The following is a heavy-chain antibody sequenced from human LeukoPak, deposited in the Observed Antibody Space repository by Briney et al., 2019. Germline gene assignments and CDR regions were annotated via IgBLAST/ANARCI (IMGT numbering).Heavy chain of an antibody. CDR3: ARDHPGASCGGDCYFPRWFDP. Sequence: GGSLRLSCAASGFTFSSYGMSWVRQAPGKGLEWVSNIKQNGSGKYYVDSVKGRFTISRDNAKNSLYLQMNSLRAEDTAVYYCARDHPGASCGGDCYFPRWFDPWGQGTLVTVSS. CDR2: IKQNGSGK. CDR1: GFTFSSYG. V-gene: IGHV3-7*01. J-gene: IGHJ5*02. D-gene: IGHD2-21*02.